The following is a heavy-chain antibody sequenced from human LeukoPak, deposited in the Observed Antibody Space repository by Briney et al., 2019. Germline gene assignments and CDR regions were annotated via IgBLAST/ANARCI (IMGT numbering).Heavy chain of an antibody. D-gene: IGHD2-15*01. Sequence: GRPLRLSCAASGFTFSSYAMHWVRQAPGKGLEWVAVISYDGSNKYYADSVKGRFTISRDNSKNTLYLRMNSLRAEDTAVYYCARDDRYCSGGSCFARSHNFDYWGQGTLVTVSS. V-gene: IGHV3-30*04. CDR1: GFTFSSYA. CDR2: ISYDGSNK. CDR3: ARDDRYCSGGSCFARSHNFDY. J-gene: IGHJ4*02.